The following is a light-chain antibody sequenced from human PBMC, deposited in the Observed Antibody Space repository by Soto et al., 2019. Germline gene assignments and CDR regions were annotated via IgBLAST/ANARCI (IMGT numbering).Light chain of an antibody. CDR1: QSFRGL. V-gene: IGKV3-11*01. J-gene: IGKJ5*01. CDR2: DAY. CDR3: QQRHMWPIT. Sequence: EVVLTQSPVTLSLSPGERATLSCRASQSFRGLLAWYQQKPGQAPRLLISDAYNRATGIPPRLSGSGSGTDFTLTISSLEPEDSAVYYCQQRHMWPITFGQGTRLEIK.